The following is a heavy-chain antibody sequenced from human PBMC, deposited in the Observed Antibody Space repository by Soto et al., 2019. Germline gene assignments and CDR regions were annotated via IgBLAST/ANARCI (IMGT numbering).Heavy chain of an antibody. CDR3: ESVNSGSYHHGLFDY. V-gene: IGHV1-2*02. CDR2: INPNSGDT. D-gene: IGHD1-26*01. J-gene: IGHJ4*02. Sequence: ASVKVSCKASGYTFTAHYMNWVRQAPGQGLEWMGWINPNSGDTKYVEKFQGRVTMTRDTSISTAYMELSSLRSDDTAVYYCESVNSGSYHHGLFDYWGQGALVPVSS. CDR1: GYTFTAHY.